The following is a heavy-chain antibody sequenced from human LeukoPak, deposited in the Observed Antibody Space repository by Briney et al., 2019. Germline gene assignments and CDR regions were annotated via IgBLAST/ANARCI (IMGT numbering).Heavy chain of an antibody. D-gene: IGHD3-10*01. Sequence: GRSLRLSCAASGFTFDDYGMSWVRQAPGKGLEWVSVIHKSAITYYADTVKGRFTISRDNSKNMLYLQMNSLRAEDTAVYYCARSLRVRGVPDYMDVWGKGTTVTISS. CDR1: GFTFDDYG. CDR3: ARSLRVRGVPDYMDV. J-gene: IGHJ6*03. CDR2: IHKSAIT. V-gene: IGHV3-53*01.